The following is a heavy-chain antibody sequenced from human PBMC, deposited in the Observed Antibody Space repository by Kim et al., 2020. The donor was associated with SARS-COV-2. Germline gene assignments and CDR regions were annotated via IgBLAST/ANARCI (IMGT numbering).Heavy chain of an antibody. D-gene: IGHD6-13*01. V-gene: IGHV4-59*08. CDR3: ARMSSSWYLDY. CDR2: IYYSGST. J-gene: IGHJ4*02. Sequence: SETLSLTCAVYGGSISGYYWSWIRQPPGKGLEWIGYIYYSGSTNYNPSLKSRVTISVDTSKNQFSLKLSSVTAADTAVYYCARMSSSWYLDYWGQGTLFT. CDR1: GGSISGYY.